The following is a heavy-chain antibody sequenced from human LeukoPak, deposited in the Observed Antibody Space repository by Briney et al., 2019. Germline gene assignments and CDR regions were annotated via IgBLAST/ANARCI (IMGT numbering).Heavy chain of an antibody. CDR2: IWYDGSNK. V-gene: IGHV3-33*01. CDR3: ARDQALAIAAAGTPTYDY. CDR1: GFTFSSYG. Sequence: GGSLRLSCAASGFTFSSYGMHWVRQAPGKGLEWVAVIWYDGSNKYYADSVKGRFTISRDNSKNTLYLQMNSLRAEDTAVYYCARDQALAIAAAGTPTYDYWGQGTLVTVSS. J-gene: IGHJ4*02. D-gene: IGHD6-13*01.